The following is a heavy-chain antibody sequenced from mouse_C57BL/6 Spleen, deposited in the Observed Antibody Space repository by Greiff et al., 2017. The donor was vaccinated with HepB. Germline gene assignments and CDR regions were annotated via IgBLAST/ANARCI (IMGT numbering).Heavy chain of an antibody. Sequence: EVMLVESGGGLVKPGGSLKLSCAASGFTFSDYGMHWVRQAPEKGLEWVAYISSGSSTIYYADTVKGRFTISRDNAKNTLFLQMTSLRSEDTAMYYCARDPFITPLVARYFDVWGTGTTVTVSS. J-gene: IGHJ1*03. CDR2: ISSGSSTI. CDR3: ARDPFITPLVARYFDV. D-gene: IGHD1-1*01. V-gene: IGHV5-17*01. CDR1: GFTFSDYG.